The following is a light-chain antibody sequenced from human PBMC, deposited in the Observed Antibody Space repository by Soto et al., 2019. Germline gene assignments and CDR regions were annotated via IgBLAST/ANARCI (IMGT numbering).Light chain of an antibody. Sequence: EIVLTQSPATLSLSPGERATLSCRASQSVRSNFLAWYQQKPGQAPRLLIYGASNRATGIPDRFSGSGSGTDFTLTITRLEAEDFAMYYCQQHGSSPITFGQGTRWRL. J-gene: IGKJ5*01. CDR3: QQHGSSPIT. CDR1: QSVRSNF. CDR2: GAS. V-gene: IGKV3-20*01.